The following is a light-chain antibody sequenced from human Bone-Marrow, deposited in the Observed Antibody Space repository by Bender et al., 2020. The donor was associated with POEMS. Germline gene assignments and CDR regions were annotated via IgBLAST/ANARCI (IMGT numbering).Light chain of an antibody. CDR3: CSYAGSSTWV. CDR1: SSDVGSYNL. J-gene: IGLJ1*01. V-gene: IGLV2-23*01. CDR2: EGA. Sequence: QSALTQPASVSGSPGQAITISCTGTSSDVGSYNLVSWYQHHPGKAPKLMIYEGANRPSGVSGRFSGSRSGNTASLTISGLQAEDEADYYCCSYAGSSTWVFGTGTQVTV.